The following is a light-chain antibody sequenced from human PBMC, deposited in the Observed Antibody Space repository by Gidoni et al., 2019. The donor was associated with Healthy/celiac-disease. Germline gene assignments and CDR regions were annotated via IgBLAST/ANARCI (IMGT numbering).Light chain of an antibody. CDR2: AAA. V-gene: IGKV1-39*01. CDR1: QSISSY. J-gene: IGKJ1*01. Sequence: DIQMTQSPSSLSASVGDRVTITCRASQSISSYLNWYQQKPGNAPKLLIYAAASLQSGVPSRFSGSGSGTDFTLTISSLQPEDFATYYCQQSYSTPVTWTFGQXTKVEIK. CDR3: QQSYSTPVTWT.